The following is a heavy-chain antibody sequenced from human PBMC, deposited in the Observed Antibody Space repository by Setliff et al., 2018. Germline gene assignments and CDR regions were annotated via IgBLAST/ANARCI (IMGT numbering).Heavy chain of an antibody. CDR2: IYYSGST. D-gene: IGHD5-18*01. CDR3: ARVASILGLGDTAMVWHYYYGMDV. CDR1: SGSISSYY. V-gene: IGHV4-59*01. Sequence: SETLSLTCTVSSGSISSYYWSWIRQPPGKGLEWIGYIYYSGSTNYNPSLKSRVTISVDTSKNQFSLKLSSVTAADTAVYYCARVASILGLGDTAMVWHYYYGMDVWGQGTTVTVSS. J-gene: IGHJ6*02.